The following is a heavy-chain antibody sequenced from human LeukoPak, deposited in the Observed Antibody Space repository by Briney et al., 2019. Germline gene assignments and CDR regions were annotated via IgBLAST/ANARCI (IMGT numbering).Heavy chain of an antibody. CDR1: GGTFSSYA. D-gene: IGHD5-18*01. J-gene: IGHJ5*02. V-gene: IGHV1-69*13. Sequence: ASVKVSCKASGGTFSSYAISWVRQAPGQGLEWMGGIIPIFGTANYAQKFQGRVTITADESTSTAYMELSSLRSEDTAVYYCARDLSHRLYSYGLQGWFDPWGQGTLVTVSS. CDR3: ARDLSHRLYSYGLQGWFDP. CDR2: IIPIFGTA.